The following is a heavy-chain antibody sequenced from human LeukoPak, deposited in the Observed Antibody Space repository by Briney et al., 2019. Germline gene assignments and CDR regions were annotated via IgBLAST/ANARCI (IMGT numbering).Heavy chain of an antibody. CDR1: GGSISSSNW. J-gene: IGHJ3*02. CDR3: ARAPYHGYSYGINAFDI. CDR2: IYHSGST. Sequence: PSGTLSLTCAVSGGSISSSNWWSWVRQPPGKGLEWIGEIYHSGSTNYNPSLKSRVTISVDKSKNQFSLKLSSVTAADTAVYYCARAPYHGYSYGINAFDIWGQGTMVTVSS. D-gene: IGHD5-18*01. V-gene: IGHV4-4*02.